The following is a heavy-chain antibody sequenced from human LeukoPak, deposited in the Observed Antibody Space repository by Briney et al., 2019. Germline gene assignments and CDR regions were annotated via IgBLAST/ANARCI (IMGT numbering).Heavy chain of an antibody. CDR3: ARGRAAAGTDY. CDR2: IYYSGST. D-gene: IGHD6-13*01. Sequence: PSETLSLTCTVSGGSVSSGSYYWSWIRQPPGKGLEWIGYIYYSGSTNYNPSLKSRVTISVDTSKNQFSLKLSSVTAADTAVYYCARGRAAAGTDYWGQGTLVTVSS. CDR1: GGSVSSGSYY. V-gene: IGHV4-61*01. J-gene: IGHJ4*02.